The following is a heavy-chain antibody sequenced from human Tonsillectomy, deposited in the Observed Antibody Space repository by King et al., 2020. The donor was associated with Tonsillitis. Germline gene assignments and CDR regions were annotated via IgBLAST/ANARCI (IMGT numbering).Heavy chain of an antibody. V-gene: IGHV4-59*01. CDR3: AREISLADAFDI. CDR1: GGSISSYY. Sequence: QLQESGPGLVKPSETLSLTCTVSGGSISSYYWSWFRQPPGQGLEWIGYIYYSGSTNYNPSLKSRVTMSVDTSKSQFSLKLSSVTAADTAVYYCAREISLADAFDIWGQGTMVTVSS. D-gene: IGHD1-1*01. CDR2: IYYSGST. J-gene: IGHJ3*02.